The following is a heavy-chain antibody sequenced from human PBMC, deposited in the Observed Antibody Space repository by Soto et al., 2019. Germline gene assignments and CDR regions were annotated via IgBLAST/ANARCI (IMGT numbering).Heavy chain of an antibody. J-gene: IGHJ4*02. CDR3: ASPLRWSSYYIAFDY. CDR1: GATFSSFA. CDR2: IIPIFDTI. Sequence: QVQLLQSGAEVKKPGSSLKVSCKASGATFSSFAFSWVRQAPGQGLEWMGVIIPIFDTIKFARKFQGRVTLTADESTGTAYIELDRLTSEDTAVSYSASPLRWSSYYIAFDYWGQRTLVIVSS. V-gene: IGHV1-69*01. D-gene: IGHD3-3*01.